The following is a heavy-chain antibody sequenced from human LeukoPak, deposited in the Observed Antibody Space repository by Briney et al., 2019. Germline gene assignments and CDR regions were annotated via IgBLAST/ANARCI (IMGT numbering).Heavy chain of an antibody. Sequence: PSETLSLTCAVYGGSFSGYYWSWIRQPPGKGLEWIGEINHSGSTNYNPSLKSRVTISVDTSKNQFSLKLSSVTAADTAVYYCARIPRITMVRGVKSYYYGMDVWGQGTTVTVSS. J-gene: IGHJ6*02. CDR2: INHSGST. V-gene: IGHV4-34*01. D-gene: IGHD3-10*01. CDR3: ARIPRITMVRGVKSYYYGMDV. CDR1: GGSFSGYY.